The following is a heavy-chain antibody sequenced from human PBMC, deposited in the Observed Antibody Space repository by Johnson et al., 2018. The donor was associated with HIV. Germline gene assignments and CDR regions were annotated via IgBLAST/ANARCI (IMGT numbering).Heavy chain of an antibody. D-gene: IGHD3-22*01. Sequence: QVQLVESGGGVVQPGRSMRLSCAASGLNFSDYSMHWVRQAPGKGLEWVAVISFDGSTKYYADSVKGRLTISRDNSNNTLYLQMNSLRVEDTAVYLCARGFSSGYNDAFDIWGQGTVVTVSS. CDR3: ARGFSSGYNDAFDI. J-gene: IGHJ3*02. CDR1: GLNFSDYS. V-gene: IGHV3-30*04. CDR2: ISFDGSTK.